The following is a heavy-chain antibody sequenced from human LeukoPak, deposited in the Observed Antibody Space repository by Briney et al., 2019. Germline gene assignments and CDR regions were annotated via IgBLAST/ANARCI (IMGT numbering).Heavy chain of an antibody. V-gene: IGHV3-30*02. CDR2: IRYDGTNK. CDR3: AKDRSGSYSQGLDY. J-gene: IGHJ4*02. D-gene: IGHD1-26*01. CDR1: GFIFSSYG. Sequence: GGSLRLSCAASGFIFSSYGMHWVRQAPGKGLEWVAFIRYDGTNKYYADSVKSRFTISRDNSKNTLYLQMNSLRAEDTAVYYCAKDRSGSYSQGLDYWGQGTLVTVSS.